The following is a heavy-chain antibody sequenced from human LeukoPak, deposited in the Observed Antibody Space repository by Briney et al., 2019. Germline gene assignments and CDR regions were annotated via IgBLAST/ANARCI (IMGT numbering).Heavy chain of an antibody. CDR3: ATSRAQTLAYCGGDCYSGFDY. CDR2: INPDSGGT. Sequence: GAPVKVSCKASGYTFPAYYMHWVRQAPGQGLDWLGWINPDSGGTNYAQKFQGRVTMTRDPSISTAYMELSWLRSDDTAMYYCATSRAQTLAYCGGDCYSGFDYWGQGTLVSVSS. CDR1: GYTFPAYY. D-gene: IGHD2-21*02. V-gene: IGHV1-2*02. J-gene: IGHJ4*02.